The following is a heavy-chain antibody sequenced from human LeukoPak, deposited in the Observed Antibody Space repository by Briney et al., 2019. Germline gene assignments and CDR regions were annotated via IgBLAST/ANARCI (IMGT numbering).Heavy chain of an antibody. D-gene: IGHD5-12*01. J-gene: IGHJ4*02. V-gene: IGHV3-33*08. CDR2: ISYDGSNK. Sequence: PGGSLRLSCAASGFTFSSYAMSWVRQAPGKGLEWVAIISYDGSNKFYSDSVKGRFTISRDNSKNTLYLQMNSLRAEDTAVYYCARDPGATGAYFDYWGQGTLVTVSS. CDR1: GFTFSSYA. CDR3: ARDPGATGAYFDY.